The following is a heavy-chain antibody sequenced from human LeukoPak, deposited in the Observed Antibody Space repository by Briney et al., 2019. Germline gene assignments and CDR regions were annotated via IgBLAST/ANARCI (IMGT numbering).Heavy chain of an antibody. CDR3: AKQRDGYNYDFDY. CDR2: ISYDGSNK. J-gene: IGHJ4*02. V-gene: IGHV3-30*18. Sequence: GSLRLSCAASGFTFSSYGMHWVRQAPGKGLEWVAFISYDGSNKYYADSVKGRFTISRDNSKNTLYLQMNSLRAEDTAVYYCAKQRDGYNYDFDYWGQGTLVTVSS. D-gene: IGHD5-24*01. CDR1: GFTFSSYG.